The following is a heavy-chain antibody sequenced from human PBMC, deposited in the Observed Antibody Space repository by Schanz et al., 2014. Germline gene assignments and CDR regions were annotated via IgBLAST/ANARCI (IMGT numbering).Heavy chain of an antibody. J-gene: IGHJ4*02. D-gene: IGHD6-13*01. Sequence: QVQLQESGPGLVKPSQTLSLTCAVSGGSISSGGYTWSWIRQPPGKGLEWIGYIYYSGSTYYNPSLKTRVTISVAASKHHCSLTLGSVAAADTAVYYCARAAGAVDYWGQGTLVTVSS. CDR2: IYYSGST. CDR1: GGSISSGGYT. V-gene: IGHV4-30-4*07. CDR3: ARAAGAVDY.